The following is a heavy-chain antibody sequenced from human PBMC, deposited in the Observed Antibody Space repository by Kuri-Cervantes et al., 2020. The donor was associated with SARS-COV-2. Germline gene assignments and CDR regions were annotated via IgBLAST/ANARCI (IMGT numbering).Heavy chain of an antibody. CDR3: ARGGRLTYYYDSSGYYSPIDY. CDR2: ISAYNGNT. D-gene: IGHD3-22*01. Sequence: ASVKVSCKASGYTFTGYYMHWVRQAPGQGLEWMGWISAYNGNTNYAQKLQGRVTMTTDTSTSTAYMELRSLRSDDTAVYYCARGGRLTYYYDSSGYYSPIDYWGQGTLVTVSS. CDR1: GYTFTGYY. J-gene: IGHJ4*02. V-gene: IGHV1-18*04.